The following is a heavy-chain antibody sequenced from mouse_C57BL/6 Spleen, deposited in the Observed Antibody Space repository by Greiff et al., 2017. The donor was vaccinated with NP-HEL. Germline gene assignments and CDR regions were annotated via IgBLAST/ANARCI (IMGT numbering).Heavy chain of an antibody. V-gene: IGHV1-52*01. CDR1: GYTFTSYW. J-gene: IGHJ2*01. Sequence: QVQLQQPGAELVRPGSSVKLSCKASGYTFTSYWMHWVKQRPIQGLEWIGNIDPSDSETHYNQKFKDKATLTVDKSSSTAYMQLSSLTSEDSAVYYCERGRDGYSQDYWGQGTTLTVSS. CDR2: IDPSDSET. D-gene: IGHD2-3*01. CDR3: ERGRDGYSQDY.